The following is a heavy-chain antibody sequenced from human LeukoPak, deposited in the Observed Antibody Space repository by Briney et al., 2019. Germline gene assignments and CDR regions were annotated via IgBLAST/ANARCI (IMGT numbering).Heavy chain of an antibody. J-gene: IGHJ2*01. CDR1: GYSFTSYW. Sequence: GESLQISCKGSGYSFTSYWIGWVRPMPGKGLEWMGIIYPGDSDTRYSPSFQGQVTISADKSISTAYLQWSSLKASDTAMYYCARQRGYSYGPYWYFDLWGRGTLVTVSS. CDR2: IYPGDSDT. V-gene: IGHV5-51*01. D-gene: IGHD5-18*01. CDR3: ARQRGYSYGPYWYFDL.